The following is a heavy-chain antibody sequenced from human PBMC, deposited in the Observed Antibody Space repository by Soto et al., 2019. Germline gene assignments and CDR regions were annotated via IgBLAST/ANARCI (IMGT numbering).Heavy chain of an antibody. Sequence: ASVKVSCKASGYTFTSYYMHWVRQAPGQGLEWMGIINPSDGSTSYAQKLQGRVTMTTDTSTSTAYMELRSLRSDDTAVYYCASTGYSSGWYYFDYWGQGTLVTVSS. CDR3: ASTGYSSGWYYFDY. D-gene: IGHD6-19*01. J-gene: IGHJ4*02. CDR2: INPSDGST. V-gene: IGHV1-46*01. CDR1: GYTFTSYY.